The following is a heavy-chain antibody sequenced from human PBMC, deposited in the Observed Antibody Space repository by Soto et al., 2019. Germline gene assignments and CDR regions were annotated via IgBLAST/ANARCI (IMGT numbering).Heavy chain of an antibody. D-gene: IGHD1-20*01. CDR1: GYTLTELS. J-gene: IGHJ4*02. CDR3: AVLAITGTLFDY. Sequence: ASVKVSCKASGYTLTELSMHWVRQAPGKGLEWMGGFDPEDGETIYAQKFQGRVTMTEDTSTDTAYMELSSLRSEDTAVYYCAVLAITGTLFDYWGQGTLVTVSS. CDR2: FDPEDGET. V-gene: IGHV1-24*01.